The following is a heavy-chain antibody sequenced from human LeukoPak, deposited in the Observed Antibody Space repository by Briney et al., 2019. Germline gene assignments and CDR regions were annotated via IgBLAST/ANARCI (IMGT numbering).Heavy chain of an antibody. D-gene: IGHD3-10*01. CDR2: INPSGGST. J-gene: IGHJ4*02. Sequence: ASMKVSCKASGYTFTSYYMHWVRQAPGQGLEWMGIINPSGGSTSYAQKFQGRVTMTRDTSTSTVYMELSSLRSEDTAVYYCARGTVTGGMLWFGELLSKVFDYWGQGTLVTVSS. CDR3: ARGTVTGGMLWFGELLSKVFDY. V-gene: IGHV1-46*01. CDR1: GYTFTSYY.